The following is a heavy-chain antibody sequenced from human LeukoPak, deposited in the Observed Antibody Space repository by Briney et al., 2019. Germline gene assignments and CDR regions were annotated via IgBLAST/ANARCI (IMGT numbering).Heavy chain of an antibody. J-gene: IGHJ4*02. CDR1: GGSFSGYY. CDR2: INHSGST. D-gene: IGHD6-13*01. V-gene: IGHV4-34*01. CDR3: ARGPGIAAAGSFDY. Sequence: SETLSLTCAVYGGSFSGYYWSWIRQPPGKGLEWIGEINHSGSTNYNPSLKSRVTISVDTSKNQFSLKLSSVTAADTAVYYCARGPGIAAAGSFDYWGQGTLVTVST.